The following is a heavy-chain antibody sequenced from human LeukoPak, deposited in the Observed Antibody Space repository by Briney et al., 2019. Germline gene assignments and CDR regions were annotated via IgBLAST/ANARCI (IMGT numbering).Heavy chain of an antibody. CDR2: ISSSSSTI. J-gene: IGHJ6*03. V-gene: IGHV3-48*01. CDR3: ARTVGELLYYYYYMDV. CDR1: GFTFSSYS. D-gene: IGHD1-26*01. Sequence: PGGSLRLSCAASGFTFSSYSMNWVRQAPGKGLEWVSYISSSSSTIYYADSVKGRFTISRDNAKNSLYLQMNSLRAEDTAVYYYARTVGELLYYYYYMDVWGKGTTVTVSS.